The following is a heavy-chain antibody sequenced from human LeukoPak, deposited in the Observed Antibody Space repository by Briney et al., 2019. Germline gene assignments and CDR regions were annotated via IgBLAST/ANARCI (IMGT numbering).Heavy chain of an antibody. Sequence: GGSLRLSFAASGFTVSSNYMSWVRQAPGKGLEWVSYISSGGGYISYADSVKGRFTISRDNSKNTLYLQMSSLRAEDTAVYYCAKVGDYYGSGKYSNFDYWGQGTLVTVSS. V-gene: IGHV3-23*01. CDR3: AKVGDYYGSGKYSNFDY. CDR1: GFTVSSNY. J-gene: IGHJ4*02. CDR2: ISSGGGYI. D-gene: IGHD3-10*01.